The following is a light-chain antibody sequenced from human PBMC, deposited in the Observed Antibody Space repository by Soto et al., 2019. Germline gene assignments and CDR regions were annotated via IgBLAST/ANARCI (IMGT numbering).Light chain of an antibody. CDR3: QQYCSSPYT. CDR1: QSVSSSS. CDR2: GAS. J-gene: IGKJ2*01. Sequence: EIVLTQSPGTLSLSPGERATLSCRASQSVSSSSLAWYQQKPGQAPRLLIYGASSRATGIPDRFSGSGSGTDFTLTISSLEPEDFAVFYCQQYCSSPYTFGQGTKLESK. V-gene: IGKV3-20*01.